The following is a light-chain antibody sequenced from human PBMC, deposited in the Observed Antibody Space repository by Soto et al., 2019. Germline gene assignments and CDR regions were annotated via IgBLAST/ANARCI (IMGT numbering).Light chain of an antibody. CDR1: SSDVGSYNF. Sequence: QSALTQPASVSGSPGQSIIISCTGTSSDVGSYNFVSWYQQHPGKAPKLMICEVSKRPSGVSNRFSGSKSGNTASLTISGLQPEDEADYYCCSYAGNSGVFGGGTKLTVL. J-gene: IGLJ3*02. CDR3: CSYAGNSGV. CDR2: EVS. V-gene: IGLV2-23*02.